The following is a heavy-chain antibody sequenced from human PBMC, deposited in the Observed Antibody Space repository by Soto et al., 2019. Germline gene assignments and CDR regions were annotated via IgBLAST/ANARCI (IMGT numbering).Heavy chain of an antibody. CDR3: SEDYHPENFYCSVLKRDYYGMDV. CDR1: GGSISSNKW. Sequence: QVQLQESGPGLVKPSGTLSLTCAVSGGSISSNKWWSWVRQPPGKGLEWIGEIYHSGSTNYNPSPKGRGPHTRDKAKDQFSPKPSSVDGGGPAGYYCSEDYHPENFYCSVLKRDYYGMDVWGQGTTVTVSS. J-gene: IGHJ6*02. D-gene: IGHD3-10*01. CDR2: IYHSGST. V-gene: IGHV4-4*02.